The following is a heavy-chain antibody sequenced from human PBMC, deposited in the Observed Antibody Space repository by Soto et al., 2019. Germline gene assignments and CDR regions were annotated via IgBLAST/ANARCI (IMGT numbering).Heavy chain of an antibody. CDR1: GFTFSSYA. CDR2: ISGSGGST. J-gene: IGHJ4*02. CDR3: AKDLDYYGSGSYYTAGFDS. Sequence: EVQLLESGGDLVQPGGSLRLSCAASGFTFSSYALSWVRQAPGKGLEWVSTISGSGGSTYYADSVKGRFTTSRDNSKNTLYFQMNSLRAEDTATYSCAKDLDYYGSGSYYTAGFDSWGQGTLVTVSS. V-gene: IGHV3-23*01. D-gene: IGHD3-10*01.